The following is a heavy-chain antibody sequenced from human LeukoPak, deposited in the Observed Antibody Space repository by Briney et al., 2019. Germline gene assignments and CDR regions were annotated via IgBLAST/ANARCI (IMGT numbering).Heavy chain of an antibody. Sequence: SETLSLTCTVSGGSISSYYWSWIRQPPGKGLEWIGYIYYSGSANYNPSLKSRVTISVDTSKNQFSLKLSSVTAADTAVYYCARHVCGGGSCYSFDYWGQGTLVTVSS. D-gene: IGHD2-15*01. V-gene: IGHV4-59*08. CDR3: ARHVCGGGSCYSFDY. CDR2: IYYSGSA. CDR1: GGSISSYY. J-gene: IGHJ4*02.